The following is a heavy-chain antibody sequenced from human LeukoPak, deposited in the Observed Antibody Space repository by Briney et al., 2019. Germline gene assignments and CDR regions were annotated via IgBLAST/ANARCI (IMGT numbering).Heavy chain of an antibody. CDR1: GGSISSYY. V-gene: IGHV4-59*01. CDR2: LYYSVST. J-gene: IGHJ4*02. CDR3: ASYYDNSGYYPFDY. Sequence: SETLPLIRTVSGGSISSYYWSCVRQPPGKGLEWIGYLYYSVSTTYNPSLKSRVTISVDTSKNQFSLELSSVTAADTAVYYCASYYDNSGYYPFDYWGQGTLVTVSS. D-gene: IGHD3-22*01.